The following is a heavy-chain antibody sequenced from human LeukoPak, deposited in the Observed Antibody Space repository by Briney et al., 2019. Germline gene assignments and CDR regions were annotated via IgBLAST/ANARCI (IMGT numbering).Heavy chain of an antibody. CDR3: ARDMRHNYYDSSGYYYVSYYYYMDV. V-gene: IGHV4-4*07. Sequence: SETLSLTCTVSGGSISSYYWSWIRQPAGKGLEWIGRIYTSGSTNYNPSLKSRVTMSVDTSKNQFSLKLSSVTAADTAVYYCARDMRHNYYDSSGYYYVSYYYYMDVWGKGTTVTVSS. CDR2: IYTSGST. J-gene: IGHJ6*03. D-gene: IGHD3-22*01. CDR1: GGSISSYY.